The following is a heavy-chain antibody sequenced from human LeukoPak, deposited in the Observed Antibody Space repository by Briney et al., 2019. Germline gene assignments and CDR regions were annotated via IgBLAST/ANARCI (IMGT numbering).Heavy chain of an antibody. D-gene: IGHD4-23*01. CDR3: ARDTHYGGNFDY. V-gene: IGHV3-21*01. CDR1: GFTFSSYS. CDR2: ISSSSSYI. Sequence: GSLRLSCAASGFTFSSYSMDWVRQAPGKGLEWVSSISSSSSYIYYADSVKGRFTISRDNAKNSLYLQMNSLRAEDTAVYYCARDTHYGGNFDYWGQGTLVTVSS. J-gene: IGHJ4*02.